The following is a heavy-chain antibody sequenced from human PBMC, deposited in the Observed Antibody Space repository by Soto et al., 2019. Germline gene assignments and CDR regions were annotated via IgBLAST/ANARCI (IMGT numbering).Heavy chain of an antibody. CDR3: ARAPDYGSGSYYPGTSPHNRFDP. CDR2: IYHSGTN. Sequence: SETLSVTSAVAGASISTNSWWTWVRQTPGKGLEWIGEIYHSGTNNYNPSLKSRVTISIDKANNHFSLNLRSVTAADTAVYYCARAPDYGSGSYYPGTSPHNRFDPWGQGTQVTVSS. D-gene: IGHD3-10*01. J-gene: IGHJ5*02. CDR1: GASISTNSW. V-gene: IGHV4-4*02.